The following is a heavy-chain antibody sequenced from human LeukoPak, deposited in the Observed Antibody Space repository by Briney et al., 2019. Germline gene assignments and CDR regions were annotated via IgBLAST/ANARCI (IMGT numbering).Heavy chain of an antibody. CDR2: IGGSGGST. D-gene: IGHD3-9*01. V-gene: IGHV3-23*01. CDR1: GFTFSSYA. J-gene: IGHJ4*02. Sequence: PGGSPRLSCAASGFTFSSYAMSWVRQAPGKGLEWVSGIGGSGGSTYYADSVKGRFTISRDNSKNTVYLQMNSLTAEDTAVYYCAKGGASSAILTGYYSFDYWGQGTLVTVSS. CDR3: AKGGASSAILTGYYSFDY.